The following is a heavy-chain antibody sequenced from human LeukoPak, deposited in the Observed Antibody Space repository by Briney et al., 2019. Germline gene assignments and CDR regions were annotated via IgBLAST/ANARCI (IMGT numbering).Heavy chain of an antibody. D-gene: IGHD3-3*01. CDR3: ARGSITIFGVVTPGAFDI. Sequence: SVKVSCKASGFTFTSSAMQWVRQARGQRLEWIGWIFVGSGNTNYAQKFQGRVTITADESTSTAYMELSSLRSEDTAVYYCARGSITIFGVVTPGAFDIWGQGTMVTVSS. V-gene: IGHV1-58*02. CDR2: IFVGSGNT. CDR1: GFTFTSSA. J-gene: IGHJ3*02.